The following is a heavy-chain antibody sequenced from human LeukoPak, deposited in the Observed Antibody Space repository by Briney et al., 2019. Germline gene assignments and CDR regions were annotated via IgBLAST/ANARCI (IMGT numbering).Heavy chain of an antibody. CDR3: ARDFDVVVVPGLFDP. Sequence: GGSLRLSCAASGFTLSSYSMNWVRQAPGKGLEWVSSISSSSSYIYYADSVKGRFTISRDNAKNSLYLQMNSLRAEDTAVYYCARDFDVVVVPGLFDPWGQGTLVTVSS. V-gene: IGHV3-21*01. CDR2: ISSSSSYI. D-gene: IGHD2-15*01. CDR1: GFTLSSYS. J-gene: IGHJ5*02.